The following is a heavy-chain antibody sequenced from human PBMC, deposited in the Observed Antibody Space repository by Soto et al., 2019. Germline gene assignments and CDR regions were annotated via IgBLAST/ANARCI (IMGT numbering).Heavy chain of an antibody. CDR2: ITYDGSNK. J-gene: IGHJ4*02. D-gene: IGHD2-2*02. Sequence: QVQLVESGGGVVQPGGSLRLSCAASGFTFSSYGMHWVRQAPGKGLEWVAVITYDGSNKYYADSVKGRFTISRDNSRNTMYLQMNSLSAEDTAGYYCAEDQGTLSYCGSENCYTEFDYLGQGTLVTVCS. CDR1: GFTFSSYG. V-gene: IGHV3-30*18. CDR3: AEDQGTLSYCGSENCYTEFDY.